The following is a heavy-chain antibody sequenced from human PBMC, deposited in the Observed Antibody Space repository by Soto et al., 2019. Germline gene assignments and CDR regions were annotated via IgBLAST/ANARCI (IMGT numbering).Heavy chain of an antibody. J-gene: IGHJ4*02. D-gene: IGHD1-26*01. CDR2: IFSTGTT. CDR3: ARVMYSGSYSHFDY. V-gene: IGHV4-59*08. CDR1: GGSINNYY. Sequence: PSETLSLTCTVSGGSINNYYWSWIRQPPGKGLEWIAYIFSTGTTSYNPSLKSRVSASVDTSKNQVYLHLNSMTAADTAVYYCARVMYSGSYSHFDYWGQGTLVTVS.